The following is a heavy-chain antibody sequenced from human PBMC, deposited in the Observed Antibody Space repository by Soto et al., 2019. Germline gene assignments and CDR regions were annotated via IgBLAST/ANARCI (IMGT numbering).Heavy chain of an antibody. CDR1: GGSISSYY. J-gene: IGHJ4*02. D-gene: IGHD3-10*01. CDR2: IYYSGST. Sequence: SETLSLTCTVSGGSISSYYWSWIRQPPGKGLEWIGYIYYSGSTNYNPSLKSRVTISVDTSKNQFSLKLSSVTAADTAVYYCARDLGMVRGVIRDYWGQGTLVTVSS. V-gene: IGHV4-59*01. CDR3: ARDLGMVRGVIRDY.